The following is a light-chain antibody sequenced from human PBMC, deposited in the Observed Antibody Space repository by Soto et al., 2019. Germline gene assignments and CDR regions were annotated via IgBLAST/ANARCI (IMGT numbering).Light chain of an antibody. CDR2: ADS. J-gene: IGKJ5*01. CDR3: QQLFDSPIT. Sequence: DIQLTQSPSFLSPSIGESVTITCRASQVISTSLAWYQVKTGKDTKLLIYADSTLESGVTSRFSATVSGTEFSLNITSMQPEEFATYYCQQLFDSPITFGQGTKLEIK. CDR1: QVISTS. V-gene: IGKV1-9*01.